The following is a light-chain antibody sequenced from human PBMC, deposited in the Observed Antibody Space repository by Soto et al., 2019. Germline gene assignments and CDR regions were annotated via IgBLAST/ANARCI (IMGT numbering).Light chain of an antibody. J-gene: IGLJ1*01. CDR3: QSYDSSPSGYV. CDR2: ANI. V-gene: IGLV1-40*01. Sequence: QSVLTQPPSVSGAPGQRVTISCTGSSSNIGAGYDVHWYQQLPGTAPKLLIYANINRPAGVPDRFSGSKSGTSASLAITGLQAEDEADYYCQSYDSSPSGYVFGTGTKLT. CDR1: SSNIGAGYD.